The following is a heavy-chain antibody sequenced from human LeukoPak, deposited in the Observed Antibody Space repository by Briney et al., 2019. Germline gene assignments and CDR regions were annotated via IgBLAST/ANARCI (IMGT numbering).Heavy chain of an antibody. CDR1: GGSFNGYY. V-gene: IGHV4-34*01. CDR3: ARNSGYSTSSGFNW. J-gene: IGHJ4*02. Sequence: SDTLSLPCAVYGGSFNGYYWTWIRQPPGKGREWIGGINKSGSTNYNPSLKSRVTMSIDTSKNQISLRLTSVTAAETAVYYCARNSGYSTSSGFNWWGQGTLVTVSS. D-gene: IGHD6-6*01. CDR2: INKSGST.